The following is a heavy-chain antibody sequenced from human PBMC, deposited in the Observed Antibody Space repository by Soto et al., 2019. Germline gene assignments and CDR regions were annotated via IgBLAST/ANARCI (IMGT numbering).Heavy chain of an antibody. CDR1: GGSISSGDYY. CDR3: ARYKVYYYDSSGSYYFDY. J-gene: IGHJ4*01. CDR2: IYYSGST. Sequence: SETLSLTCTVSGGSISSGDYYWSWIRQPPGKGLEWIGYIYYSGSTYYNPSLKSRVTISVDTSKNQFSLKLSSVTAADTAVYYCARYKVYYYDSSGSYYFDYWGQGTLVTVSS. V-gene: IGHV4-30-4*01. D-gene: IGHD3-22*01.